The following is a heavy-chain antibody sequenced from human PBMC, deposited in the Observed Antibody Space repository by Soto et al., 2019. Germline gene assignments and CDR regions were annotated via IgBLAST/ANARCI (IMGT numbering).Heavy chain of an antibody. D-gene: IGHD6-13*01. J-gene: IGHJ4*02. CDR1: GFTFSNYA. CDR3: AKERYSSSWYGGDY. Sequence: EVQLLESGGGLVQPGGSLRLSCVASGFTFSNYAMSWVRQAPGKGLELVSVVSGGGGSTYYADSVKGRFTISRDNSKNTLYLQMNSLRAEDTAVYFCAKERYSSSWYGGDYWGQGTLVTVSS. V-gene: IGHV3-23*01. CDR2: VSGGGGST.